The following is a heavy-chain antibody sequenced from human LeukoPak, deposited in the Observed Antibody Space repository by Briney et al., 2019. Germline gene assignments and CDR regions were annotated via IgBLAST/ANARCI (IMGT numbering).Heavy chain of an antibody. CDR3: ARPYCSGGSCEEWFDP. D-gene: IGHD2-15*01. V-gene: IGHV1-2*02. CDR1: GYTFTGYY. J-gene: IGHJ5*02. Sequence: ASVKVSCKASGYTFTGYYMHWVRQAPGQGLEWMGWINPNSGGTNYAQKFQGRVTMTRDTSISTAYMELSRLRSDDTAVYYCARPYCSGGSCEEWFDPWGQGTLVTVSS. CDR2: INPNSGGT.